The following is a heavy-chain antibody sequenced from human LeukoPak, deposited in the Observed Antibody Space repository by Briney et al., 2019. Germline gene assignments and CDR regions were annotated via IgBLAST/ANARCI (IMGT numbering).Heavy chain of an antibody. CDR3: ARATRYCSSTSCYEADAFDI. D-gene: IGHD2-2*01. Sequence: GGCLRLSCAASGFTFSSQSMNLVRQAPGKGLEWVSSISRSSSYIYYADSVKGRITSSRDNAKNSLYLQMNSLKAEATAVYYCARATRYCSSTSCYEADAFDIWGQGTMVTVSS. V-gene: IGHV3-21*01. J-gene: IGHJ3*02. CDR2: ISRSSSYI. CDR1: GFTFSSQS.